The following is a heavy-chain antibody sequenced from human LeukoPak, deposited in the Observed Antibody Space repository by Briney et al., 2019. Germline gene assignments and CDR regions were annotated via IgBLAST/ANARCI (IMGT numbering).Heavy chain of an antibody. CDR2: ISGSGGST. V-gene: IGHV3-23*01. J-gene: IGHJ4*02. CDR1: GFTFSSYA. Sequence: GGSLRLSCAASGFTFSSYAMSWVRQAPGKGLEWVSAISGSGGSTYYADSVKGRFTISRDNSKNTLYLQMNSLRAEDTAVYYCAKVPIARRFEPDPPPVWGQGTLVTVSS. D-gene: IGHD1-14*01. CDR3: AKVPIARRFEPDPPPV.